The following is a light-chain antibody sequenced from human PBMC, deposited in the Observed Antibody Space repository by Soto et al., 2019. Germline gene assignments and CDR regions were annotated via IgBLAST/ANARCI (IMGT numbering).Light chain of an antibody. CDR1: SSDVGGYNY. CDR2: EVS. CDR3: SSYKSSSTKV. Sequence: QSALTQPASVSGSPGQSITISCTGTSSDVGGYNYVSWYQQHPGKAPKLMIYEVSNRPAGVSNRFSCSKSGNTAPLTISGLQAEDEVDYYCSSYKSSSTKVFGGGTKVTVL. V-gene: IGLV2-14*01. J-gene: IGLJ2*01.